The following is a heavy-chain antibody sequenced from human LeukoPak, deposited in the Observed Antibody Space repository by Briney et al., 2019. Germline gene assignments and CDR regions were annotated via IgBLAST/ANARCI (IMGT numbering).Heavy chain of an antibody. CDR3: ARSHGGRSYYYYYHMDV. CDR2: IPASGGST. CDR1: GFTFSSNA. Sequence: PGRSLRLSWAAAGFTFSSNAMRWVRQAPGKGQEWDSTIPASGGSTYYADSVKGRFTISRDNSKNTLYLQMNSLRAEDTAVYYCARSHGGRSYYYYYHMDVWGKGTTVTVSS. J-gene: IGHJ6*03. D-gene: IGHD2-15*01. V-gene: IGHV3-23*01.